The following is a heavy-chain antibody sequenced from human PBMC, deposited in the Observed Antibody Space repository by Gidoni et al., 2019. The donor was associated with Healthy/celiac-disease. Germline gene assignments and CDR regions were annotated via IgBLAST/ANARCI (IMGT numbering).Heavy chain of an antibody. J-gene: IGHJ4*02. Sequence: QVQLVQSGGGVVQPGRSLRLSCAASGFTFSRYGMHWVSQAPGKGLGWVAVISYDGSKKYYADSVKGRFTISRDNSKNTLYLQMNSLRAEDTAVYYCAKAGGDGDYVVYWGQGTLVTVSS. CDR3: AKAGGDGDYVVY. CDR2: ISYDGSKK. D-gene: IGHD2-8*01. CDR1: GFTFSRYG. V-gene: IGHV3-30*18.